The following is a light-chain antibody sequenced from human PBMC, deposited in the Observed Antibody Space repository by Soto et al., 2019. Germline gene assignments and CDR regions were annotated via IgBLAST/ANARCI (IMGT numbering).Light chain of an antibody. V-gene: IGLV2-8*01. CDR2: EVS. CDR1: SSDVGGYNY. CDR3: SSYAGSNNYV. J-gene: IGLJ1*01. Sequence: QSVLTQPPSASGSPGQSVTISCTGASSDVGGYNYVSWYQQHPGKAPKLMIYEVSKRASGVPDRFSGSKSGNTASLTVSGLQAEDEADYYCSSYAGSNNYVFGTGTKVLVL.